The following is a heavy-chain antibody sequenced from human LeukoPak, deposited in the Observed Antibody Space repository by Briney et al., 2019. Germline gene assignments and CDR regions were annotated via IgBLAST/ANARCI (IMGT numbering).Heavy chain of an antibody. V-gene: IGHV4-34*01. CDR2: INHSGST. J-gene: IGHJ4*02. Sequence: RASETLSLTCAVYGGSFSGYYWSWIRQPPGKGLEWIGEINHSGSTNYNPSLKSRVTISVDTSKNQFSLKLSSVTAADTAVYYCARGRGHSSSSGDYWGQGTLVTVSS. CDR3: ARGRGHSSSSGDY. CDR1: GGSFSGYY. D-gene: IGHD6-6*01.